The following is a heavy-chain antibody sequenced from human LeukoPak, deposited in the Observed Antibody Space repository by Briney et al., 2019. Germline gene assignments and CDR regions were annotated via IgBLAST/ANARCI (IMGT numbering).Heavy chain of an antibody. Sequence: PGRSLRLSCAASGFTFSSYGMHWVRQAPGKGLEWVAVISYDGSNKYYADSVKGRFTISRDNSKNTLYLQMNSLRAEDTAVYYCAKDQSDYWGQGTLVTVSP. CDR1: GFTFSSYG. J-gene: IGHJ4*02. CDR3: AKDQSDY. CDR2: ISYDGSNK. V-gene: IGHV3-30*18.